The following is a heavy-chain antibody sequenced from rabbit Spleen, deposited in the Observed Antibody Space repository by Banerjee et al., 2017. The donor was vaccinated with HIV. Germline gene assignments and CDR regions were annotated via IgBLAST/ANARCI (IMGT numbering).Heavy chain of an antibody. CDR3: VREVAGKFGL. CDR2: IYTGSSGTT. V-gene: IGHV1S40*01. J-gene: IGHJ4*01. Sequence: QSLEESGGDLVKPGASLTLTCTASGFTISSSYWICWVRQAPGKGLEWIGCIYTGSSGTTYYASWAKGRFTISKTSSTTVTLQMTSLTAADTATYFCVREVAGKFGLWGPGTLVTVS. D-gene: IGHD4-1*01. CDR1: GFTISSSYW.